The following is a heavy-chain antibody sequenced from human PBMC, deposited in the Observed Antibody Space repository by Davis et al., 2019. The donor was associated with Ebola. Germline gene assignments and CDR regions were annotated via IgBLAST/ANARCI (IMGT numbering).Heavy chain of an antibody. CDR2: ISAYNGNT. J-gene: IGHJ5*02. CDR1: GYTFTSYY. CDR3: ARFRIAAAGTGWFGP. V-gene: IGHV1-18*04. D-gene: IGHD6-13*01. Sequence: ASVTVSCKASGYTFTSYYMHWVRQAPGQGLEWMGWISAYNGNTNYAQKLQGRVTMTTDTSTSTAYMELRSLRSDDTTVYYCARFRIAAAGTGWFGPWGQGTLVTVSS.